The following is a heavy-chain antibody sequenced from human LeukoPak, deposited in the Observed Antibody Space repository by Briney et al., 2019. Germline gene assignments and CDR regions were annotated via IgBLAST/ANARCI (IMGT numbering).Heavy chain of an antibody. Sequence: PSETLSLTCTVSGGSISSSSYYWGWIRQPPGKGLEWIGSIYYSGSTNYNPSLKSRVTISVDTSKNQFSLKLSSVTAADTAVYYCARCSAAARRGATVDYWGQGTLVTVSS. D-gene: IGHD6-6*01. CDR2: IYYSGST. CDR1: GGSISSSSYY. CDR3: ARCSAAARRGATVDY. J-gene: IGHJ4*02. V-gene: IGHV4-39*07.